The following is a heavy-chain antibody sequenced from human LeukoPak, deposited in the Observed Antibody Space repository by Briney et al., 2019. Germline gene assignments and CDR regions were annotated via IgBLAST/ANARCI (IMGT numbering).Heavy chain of an antibody. V-gene: IGHV5-51*01. CDR1: GYSFTSYW. Sequence: GESLKISCKGSGYSFTSYWIGWVRQMPGKGLEWMGIIYPGDSDTRYSPSFQGQVTISADKSISTAYLQCSSLKASDTAMYYCARIVVPAAITSGFDYWGQGTLVTVSS. CDR2: IYPGDSDT. CDR3: ARIVVPAAITSGFDY. D-gene: IGHD2-2*01. J-gene: IGHJ4*02.